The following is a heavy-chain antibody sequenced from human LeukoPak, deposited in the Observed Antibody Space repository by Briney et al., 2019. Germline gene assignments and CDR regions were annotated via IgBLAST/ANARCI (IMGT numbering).Heavy chain of an antibody. V-gene: IGHV3-53*01. D-gene: IGHD1-14*01. CDR2: LYSDGNT. Sequence: GGSLRLSCAASGFTVITYDMTWVRQAPGKGLEWVSVLYSDGNTKYADSVQGRFTISRDNSKNTLYLEMNSLRPDDTAVYYCARGVEPLAANTLAYWGQGTLVTVSS. CDR1: GFTVITYD. CDR3: ARGVEPLAANTLAY. J-gene: IGHJ4*02.